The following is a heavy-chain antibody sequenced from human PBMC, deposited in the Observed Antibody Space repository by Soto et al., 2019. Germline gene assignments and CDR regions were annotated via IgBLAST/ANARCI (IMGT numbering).Heavy chain of an antibody. CDR1: GGTFSSYT. CDR2: IIPILGIA. J-gene: IGHJ4*02. CDR3: ARGIAAAGTGYYFDY. Sequence: QVQLVQSGAAVKKPGSSVKVSCKASGGTFSSYTISWVRQAPGQGLEWMGRIIPILGIANYAQKFQGRVTITADKSTSTAYMELSSLRSEDTAVYYCARGIAAAGTGYYFDYWGQGTLVTVSS. V-gene: IGHV1-69*02. D-gene: IGHD6-13*01.